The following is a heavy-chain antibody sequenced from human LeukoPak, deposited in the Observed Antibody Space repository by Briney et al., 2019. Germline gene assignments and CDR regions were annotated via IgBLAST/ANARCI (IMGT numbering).Heavy chain of an antibody. Sequence: GGSLRLSCAASGFTVSSNYMSWVRQAPGKGLEWVSAISGSGGSTYYADSVKGRFTISRDNSKNTLYLQMNSLRAEDTAVYYCAKEIRRYYDILTGYQYLFDYWGQGTLVTVSS. CDR3: AKEIRRYYDILTGYQYLFDY. D-gene: IGHD3-9*01. J-gene: IGHJ4*02. V-gene: IGHV3-23*01. CDR2: ISGSGGST. CDR1: GFTVSSNY.